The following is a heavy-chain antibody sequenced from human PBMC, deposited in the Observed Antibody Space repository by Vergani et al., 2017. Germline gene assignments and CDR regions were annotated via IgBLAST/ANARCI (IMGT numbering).Heavy chain of an antibody. Sequence: QVQLQQWGAGLLKPSETLSLTCAVYGGPFSGYYWSLIRQPPGKGLEWIGEINHSGSTNYNPSLKSRGTISVDTSKNQFSLKLRSVTAADTAVYYCARGTNYFDYWGQGTLVTVSS. V-gene: IGHV4-34*01. CDR1: GGPFSGYY. CDR3: ARGTNYFDY. CDR2: INHSGST. J-gene: IGHJ4*02.